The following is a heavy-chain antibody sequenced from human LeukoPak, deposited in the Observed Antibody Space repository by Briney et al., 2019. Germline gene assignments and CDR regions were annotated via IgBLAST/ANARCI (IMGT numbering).Heavy chain of an antibody. J-gene: IGHJ4*02. CDR2: IYYSGST. V-gene: IGHV4-39*01. CDR3: ARRDRLVRFDY. D-gene: IGHD6-13*01. Sequence: SETLSLTCTVSGGSISSSSYYWGWIRQPPGKGLEWIGSIYYSGSTYYNPSLKSRVTISVDTSKNQFSLKLSSVTAADTAVYYCARRDRLVRFDYWGQGTLVTVSS. CDR1: GGSISSSSYY.